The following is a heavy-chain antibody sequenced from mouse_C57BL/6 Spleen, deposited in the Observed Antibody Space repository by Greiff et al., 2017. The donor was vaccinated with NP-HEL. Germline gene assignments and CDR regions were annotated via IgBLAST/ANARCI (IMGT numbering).Heavy chain of an antibody. CDR3: ARSGDWDRFAY. Sequence: QVQLQQPGAELVRPGSSVKLSCKASGYTFTSYWMHWVKQRPIQGLEWIGNIDPSDSETHYNQKFKDKATLTVDKSSSTAYMQLSSLTSEDSAVYYCARSGDWDRFAYWGQGTLVTVSA. J-gene: IGHJ3*01. CDR2: IDPSDSET. V-gene: IGHV1-52*01. CDR1: GYTFTSYW. D-gene: IGHD4-1*01.